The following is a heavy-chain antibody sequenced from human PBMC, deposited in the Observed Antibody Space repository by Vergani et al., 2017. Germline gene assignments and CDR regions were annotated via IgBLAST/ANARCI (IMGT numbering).Heavy chain of an antibody. CDR1: GYTFTNYA. CDR2: INSNSGNP. D-gene: IGHD3-16*02. CDR3: ARAFWGSYCFHYSAPPLDF. J-gene: IGHJ4*02. V-gene: IGHV7-4-1*02. Sequence: QVQLVQSGSEVKKPGASVKVSCRASGYTFTNYALNWVRQAPGQGLEWMGWINSNSGNPTYAQGFKGRFVFSLDSSVSTSYLQINSLQPEDTAVYFCARAFWGSYCFHYSAPPLDFWGQGTLVTVSS.